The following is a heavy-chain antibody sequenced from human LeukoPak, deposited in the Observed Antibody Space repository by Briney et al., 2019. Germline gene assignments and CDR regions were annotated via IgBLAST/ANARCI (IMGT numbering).Heavy chain of an antibody. J-gene: IGHJ5*02. D-gene: IGHD2-15*01. CDR2: IIPIFGTA. Sequence: VKVSCKASGGTFSSYAISWVRQAPGQGLEWMGGIIPIFGTANYAQKFQGRVTITADESTSTAYMELSSLRSEDTAVYYCASQFRGGSCFDPWGQGTLVTVSS. CDR1: GGTFSSYA. V-gene: IGHV1-69*13. CDR3: ASQFRGGSCFDP.